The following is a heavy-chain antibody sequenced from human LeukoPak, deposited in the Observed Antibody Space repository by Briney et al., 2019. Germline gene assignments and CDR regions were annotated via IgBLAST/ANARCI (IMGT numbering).Heavy chain of an antibody. D-gene: IGHD1-26*01. V-gene: IGHV4-59*01. CDR3: ARVGWELLLNYYYMDV. CDR1: GGSISSYY. J-gene: IGHJ6*03. Sequence: SETLSLTCTVSGGSISSYYWSWIRQPPGKGLEWIGYIYYSGSTNYNPSLKSRVTISVDTSKNQFSLKLSPVTAADTAVYYCARVGWELLLNYYYMDVWGKGTTVTVSS. CDR2: IYYSGST.